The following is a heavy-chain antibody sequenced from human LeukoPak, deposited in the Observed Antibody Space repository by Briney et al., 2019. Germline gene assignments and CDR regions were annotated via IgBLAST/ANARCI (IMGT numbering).Heavy chain of an antibody. CDR2: IYYSGST. CDR1: GGSISSGDYY. D-gene: IGHD3-22*01. CDR3: ARDPPYYYDSSGYYWGMEY. V-gene: IGHV4-30-4*01. Sequence: SETLSLTCTVSGGSISSGDYYWSWIRQPPGKGLEWIGYIYYSGSTYYNPSLKSRVTISVDTSKNQFSLKLSSVTAADTAVYYCARDPPYYYDSSGYYWGMEYWGQGTLVTVSS. J-gene: IGHJ4*02.